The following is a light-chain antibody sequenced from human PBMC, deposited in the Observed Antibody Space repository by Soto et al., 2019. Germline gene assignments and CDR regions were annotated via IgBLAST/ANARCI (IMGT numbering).Light chain of an antibody. CDR1: QSVARNF. V-gene: IGKV3D-20*01. J-gene: IGKJ5*01. Sequence: ENVLTQSPATLSLSPGERATLSCGASQSVARNFLAWYQQKPGLAPRLLIYDASNRATGIPDRFSGSGSGTDFSLTVSRLEPEDFAVYYCQQYAASPIPFPQGTRLEIK. CDR2: DAS. CDR3: QQYAASPIP.